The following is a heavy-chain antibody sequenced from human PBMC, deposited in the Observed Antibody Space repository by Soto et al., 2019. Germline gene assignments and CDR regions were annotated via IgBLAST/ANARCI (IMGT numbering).Heavy chain of an antibody. V-gene: IGHV1-18*01. Sequence: ASVKVSCKASGYTFTSYGISWVRQAPGQGLEWMGWISAYNGNTNYAQKLQGRVTMTTDTSTSTAYMELRSLRSDDTAVYYCARLTDIVVVPAASLDYWGQGTLVTVSS. D-gene: IGHD2-2*01. CDR1: GYTFTSYG. CDR2: ISAYNGNT. J-gene: IGHJ4*02. CDR3: ARLTDIVVVPAASLDY.